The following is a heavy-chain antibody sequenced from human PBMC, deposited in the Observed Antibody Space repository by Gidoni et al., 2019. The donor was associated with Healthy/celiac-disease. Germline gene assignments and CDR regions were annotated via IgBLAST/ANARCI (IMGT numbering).Heavy chain of an antibody. CDR1: GYSFTSYW. J-gene: IGHJ6*02. CDR3: ARRGVDPGPAYYYYGMDV. D-gene: IGHD2-8*01. V-gene: IGHV5-10-1*01. CDR2: IDPRDSYT. Sequence: EVQLVQSGAEVKKPGASLRISCKGSGYSFTSYWISWVRQMPGKGLEWMGRIDPRDSYTNYSPSFQGHVTISADKSISTAYLQWSSLKASDTAMYYCARRGVDPGPAYYYYGMDVWGQGTTVTVSS.